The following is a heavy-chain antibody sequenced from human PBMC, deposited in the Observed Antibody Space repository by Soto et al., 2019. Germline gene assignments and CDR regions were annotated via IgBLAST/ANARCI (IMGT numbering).Heavy chain of an antibody. D-gene: IGHD6-6*01. V-gene: IGHV1-69*13. J-gene: IGHJ6*02. CDR3: ARVGPRYYYGMDV. CDR1: GGTFSSYA. Sequence: SVKVSCKASGGTFSSYAISWVRQAPGQGLEWMGGIIPIFGTANYAQKFQGRVTITADESTSTAYMELSSLRSEDTAVYYCARVGPRYYYGMDVWGQGTTVTVSS. CDR2: IIPIFGTA.